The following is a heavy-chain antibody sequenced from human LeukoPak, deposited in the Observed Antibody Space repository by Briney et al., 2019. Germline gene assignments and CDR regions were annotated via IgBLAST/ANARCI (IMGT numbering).Heavy chain of an antibody. CDR1: GGSTSSGSYY. J-gene: IGHJ3*02. V-gene: IGHV4-61*02. CDR2: IYTSGST. D-gene: IGHD3-22*01. Sequence: PSQTLSLTCTVSGGSTSSGSYYWSWIRQPAGKGLEWIGRIYTSGSTNYNPSLKKRVTISVDTSKNQFSLELSSVTAADTAVYYCARDESVVVMASDAFDIWGQGTMATVSS. CDR3: ARDESVVVMASDAFDI.